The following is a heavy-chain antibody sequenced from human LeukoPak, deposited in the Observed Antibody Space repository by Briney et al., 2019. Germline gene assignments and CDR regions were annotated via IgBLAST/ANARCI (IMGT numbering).Heavy chain of an antibody. CDR2: ISAYNGNT. Sequence: ASVKVSCKASGYTFTSYGISWVRQAPGQGLEWMGWISAYNGNTNYAQKLQGRVTMTIDTSTSTAYMELRSLRSDDTAVYYCARDSRYCSGGSCVSDYWGQGTLVTVSS. V-gene: IGHV1-18*01. D-gene: IGHD2-15*01. J-gene: IGHJ4*02. CDR1: GYTFTSYG. CDR3: ARDSRYCSGGSCVSDY.